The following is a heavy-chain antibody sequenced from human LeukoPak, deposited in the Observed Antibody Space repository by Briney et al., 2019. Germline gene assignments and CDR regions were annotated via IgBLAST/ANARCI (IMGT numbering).Heavy chain of an antibody. CDR3: AVLCYDFWSGSVVDY. Sequence: ASVKVSCKASGGTFTSYDINWVRQATGQGLEWMGWMNPNSGNTGYAQKFQGRVTITRNTSISTAYMELSSLRSEDTAVYYCAVLCYDFWSGSVVDYWGQGTLVTVSS. CDR1: GGTFTSYD. CDR2: MNPNSGNT. V-gene: IGHV1-8*03. D-gene: IGHD3-3*01. J-gene: IGHJ4*02.